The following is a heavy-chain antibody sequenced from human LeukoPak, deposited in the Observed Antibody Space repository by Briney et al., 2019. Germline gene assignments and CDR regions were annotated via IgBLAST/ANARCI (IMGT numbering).Heavy chain of an antibody. CDR2: ISGDGGST. CDR3: AKSYAGYDYVWGTLTFDY. D-gene: IGHD3-16*01. Sequence: PGGSLRLSCAASGFTFSSYAMSWVRQAPGKGLEWVSLISGDGGSTYYADSVKGRFTISRDNSKNSLYLQMNSLRTEDTALYYCAKSYAGYDYVWGTLTFDYWGQGTLVTVSS. CDR1: GFTFSSYA. V-gene: IGHV3-43*02. J-gene: IGHJ4*02.